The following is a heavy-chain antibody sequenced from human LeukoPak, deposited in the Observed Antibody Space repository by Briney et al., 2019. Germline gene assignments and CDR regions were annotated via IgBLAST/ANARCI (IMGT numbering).Heavy chain of an antibody. J-gene: IGHJ4*02. V-gene: IGHV1-18*01. CDR1: GYTFTSYG. CDR2: ISAYNGNT. CDR3: ARVADYYDSSGYFGY. D-gene: IGHD3-22*01. Sequence: GASVKVSCKXSGYTFTSYGISWVRQAPGQGLEWMGWISAYNGNTNYAQKLQGRVTMTTDTSTSTAYMELRSLRSDDTAVYYCARVADYYDSSGYFGYWGQGTLVTVSS.